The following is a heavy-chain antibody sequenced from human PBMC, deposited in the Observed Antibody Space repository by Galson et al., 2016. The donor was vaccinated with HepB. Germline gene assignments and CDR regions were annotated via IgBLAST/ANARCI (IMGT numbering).Heavy chain of an antibody. CDR1: GDTFNNFA. Sequence: SVKVSCKASGDTFNNFALNWVRQAPGHGLEWLGGIIPIFGKTNYAQKFQGRVTITADQSTRTVYMEMSSLRSEDTAVYYCAREPGNTGSYDSWGQGTLVTVSS. J-gene: IGHJ4*02. D-gene: IGHD3-9*01. CDR3: AREPGNTGSYDS. V-gene: IGHV1-69*13. CDR2: IIPIFGKT.